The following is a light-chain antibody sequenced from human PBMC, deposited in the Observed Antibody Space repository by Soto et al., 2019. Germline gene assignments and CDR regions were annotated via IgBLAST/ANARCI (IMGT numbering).Light chain of an antibody. V-gene: IGKV1-39*01. CDR1: QSISSY. CDR2: AAS. J-gene: IGKJ4*01. Sequence: DIQMTQSPSSLSASVGDRVTITCRASQSISSYLNWYQQKPGKAPKLLIYAASSLQSGVPSRFSGSGSGTDFTLTISSLQPEDFATYYCQQSYTLPLTFGGGTKVEI. CDR3: QQSYTLPLT.